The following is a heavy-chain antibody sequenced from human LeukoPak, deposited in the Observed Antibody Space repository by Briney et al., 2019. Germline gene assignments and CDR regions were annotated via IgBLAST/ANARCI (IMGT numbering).Heavy chain of an antibody. D-gene: IGHD3-3*01. CDR1: GGSISSHY. CDR3: ARETGYYDFWSGYQGNWFDP. CDR2: IYYSGST. Sequence: PSETLSLTCTVPGGSISSHYWSWIRQPPGKGLEWIGYIYYSGSTNYNPSLKSRVTISVDTSKNQFSLKLSSVTAADTAVYYCARETGYYDFWSGYQGNWFDPWGQGTLVTVSS. J-gene: IGHJ5*02. V-gene: IGHV4-59*11.